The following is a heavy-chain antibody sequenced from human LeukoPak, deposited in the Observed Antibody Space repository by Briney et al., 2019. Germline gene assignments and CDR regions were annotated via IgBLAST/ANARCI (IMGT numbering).Heavy chain of an antibody. CDR3: ARAGVGATTPLYYYYMDV. Sequence: ASVKVSCKASGGTFSSYAISWVRQAPGQGLEWMGGIIPIFGTANYAQKFQGRATITADESTSTAYMELSSLRSEDTAVYYCARAGVGATTPLYYYYMDVWGKGTTVTVSS. D-gene: IGHD1-26*01. V-gene: IGHV1-69*13. CDR1: GGTFSSYA. J-gene: IGHJ6*03. CDR2: IIPIFGTA.